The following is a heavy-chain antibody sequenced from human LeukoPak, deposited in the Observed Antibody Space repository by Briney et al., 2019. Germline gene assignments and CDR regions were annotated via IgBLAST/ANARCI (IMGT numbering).Heavy chain of an antibody. V-gene: IGHV1-69*13. CDR1: GGTFSSYA. J-gene: IGHJ4*02. D-gene: IGHD4-11*01. Sequence: ASVKVSCKASGGTFSSYAISWVRQAPGQGLEWMGGIIPIFGTANYAQKFQGRVTITADESTSTAYMELSSLRSEDTAVYYCARDGYTTVTPLGYWGQGTLVTVSS. CDR2: IIPIFGTA. CDR3: ARDGYTTVTPLGY.